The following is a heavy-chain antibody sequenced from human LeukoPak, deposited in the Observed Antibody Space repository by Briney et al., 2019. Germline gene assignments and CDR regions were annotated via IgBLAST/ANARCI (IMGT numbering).Heavy chain of an antibody. V-gene: IGHV1-2*02. J-gene: IGHJ3*02. D-gene: IGHD3-10*01. CDR2: INPNSGGT. CDR3: ARSRFDAFDI. Sequence: GASVKVSCKASGYTFTGYYMHRVRQAPGQGLDRIGWINPNSGGTNYAQKFQGRVTMTRDTSISTAYMELSRLRSDDTAVYYCARSRFDAFDIWGQGTMVTVSS. CDR1: GYTFTGYY.